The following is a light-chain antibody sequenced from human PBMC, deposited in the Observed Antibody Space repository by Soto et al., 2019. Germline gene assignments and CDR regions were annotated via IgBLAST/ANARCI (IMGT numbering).Light chain of an antibody. J-gene: IGKJ2*01. Sequence: DIQMTQSPSTVSASVGDRVTITCRASQPISRWLAWYQQKPGKAPKLLIYEASTLEIGVSSRFSGSGSGTEFTLTISSLQPDDFATYFCQQCKSYPYTFGQGTKLEI. CDR2: EAS. CDR1: QPISRW. V-gene: IGKV1-5*03. CDR3: QQCKSYPYT.